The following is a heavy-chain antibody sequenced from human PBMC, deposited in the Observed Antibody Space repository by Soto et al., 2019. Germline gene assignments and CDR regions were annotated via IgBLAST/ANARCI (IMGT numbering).Heavy chain of an antibody. CDR3: AAGLGYCSGGSCPDYYYYYGMDV. J-gene: IGHJ6*02. D-gene: IGHD2-15*01. CDR1: GFTFTSSA. Sequence: SVKVSCKASGFTFTSSAVQWVRQARGQRLEWIGWIVVGSGNTNYAQKFQERVTITRDMSTSTAYMELSSLRSEDTAVYYCAAGLGYCSGGSCPDYYYYYGMDVWGQGTTVTVSS. CDR2: IVVGSGNT. V-gene: IGHV1-58*01.